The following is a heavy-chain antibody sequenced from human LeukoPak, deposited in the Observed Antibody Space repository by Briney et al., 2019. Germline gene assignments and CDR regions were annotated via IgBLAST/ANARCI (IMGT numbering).Heavy chain of an antibody. CDR2: IYPGDSDT. V-gene: IGHV5-51*01. J-gene: IGHJ6*02. Sequence: GESLKISCKGSGYSFTSYWIGWVRQMPGKDLEWMGIIYPGDSDTRYSPSLQGQVTISADKSISTAYLQWSSLKASDTAMYYCARRHSGYDYYYYGMDVWGQGTTVTVSS. D-gene: IGHD5-12*01. CDR3: ARRHSGYDYYYYGMDV. CDR1: GYSFTSYW.